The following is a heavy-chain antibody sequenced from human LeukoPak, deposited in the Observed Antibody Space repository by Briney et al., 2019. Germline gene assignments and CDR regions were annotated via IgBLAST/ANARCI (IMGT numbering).Heavy chain of an antibody. Sequence: SETLSLTCAVYGGSFSGYYWSWIRQPPGKGLEWIGEINHSGSTNYNPSLKSRVTISVDTSKNQFSLKLSSVTAADTAVYYCARGRITMVRGVISRHYNCYFDYWGQGTLVTVSS. CDR1: GGSFSGYY. V-gene: IGHV4-34*01. CDR3: ARGRITMVRGVISRHYNCYFDY. J-gene: IGHJ4*02. D-gene: IGHD3-10*01. CDR2: INHSGST.